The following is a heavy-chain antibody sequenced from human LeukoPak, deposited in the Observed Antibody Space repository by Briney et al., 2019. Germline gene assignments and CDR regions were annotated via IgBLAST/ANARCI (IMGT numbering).Heavy chain of an antibody. J-gene: IGHJ2*01. CDR2: IWFDGSNK. Sequence: PGRSLRLSCAASGFTFSSYGIHWVRQAPGKGLEWVAVIWFDGSNKYYADSVKGRFTISRDNSKDTLYLQMNSLRVEDTAVYYCARGGSSSWWYFDFWGRGTLVTVSS. CDR1: GFTFSSYG. D-gene: IGHD2-2*01. CDR3: ARGGSSSWWYFDF. V-gene: IGHV3-33*01.